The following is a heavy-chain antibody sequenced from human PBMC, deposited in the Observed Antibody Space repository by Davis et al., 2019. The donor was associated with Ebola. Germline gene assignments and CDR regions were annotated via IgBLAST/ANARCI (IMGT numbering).Heavy chain of an antibody. CDR3: AKEYSSGPFDP. V-gene: IGHV3-74*01. Sequence: PGGSLRLSCAASGFTFSSYWMHWVRHAPGKGLVWVSRINSDGSSTRYADSVKGRFTISRDNAKNTLYLQMNSLRAEDTAVYYCAKEYSSGPFDPWGQGTLVTVSS. J-gene: IGHJ5*02. D-gene: IGHD6-19*01. CDR2: INSDGSST. CDR1: GFTFSSYW.